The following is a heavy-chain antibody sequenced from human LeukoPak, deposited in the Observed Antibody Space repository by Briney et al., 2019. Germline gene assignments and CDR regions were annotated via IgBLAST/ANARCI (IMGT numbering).Heavy chain of an antibody. CDR1: GGDSISNGRYY. Sequence: PSETLSLTCSVSGGDSISNGRYYWGWIRQHPGKGLEWIGYIYYSGSTYYNPSLKSRVTISVDTSKNQFSLKLSSVTAADTAVYYCARDLWSSYYYGMDVWGQGTTVTVSS. V-gene: IGHV4-31*03. J-gene: IGHJ6*02. CDR3: ARDLWSSYYYGMDV. CDR2: IYYSGST. D-gene: IGHD3-3*01.